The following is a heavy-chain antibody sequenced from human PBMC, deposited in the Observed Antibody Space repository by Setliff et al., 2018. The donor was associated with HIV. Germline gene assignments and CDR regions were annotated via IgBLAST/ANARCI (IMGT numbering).Heavy chain of an antibody. CDR1: GYSFTNND. CDR2: MNPNSGHT. D-gene: IGHD5-12*01. CDR3: AISLLSGRWLLGY. V-gene: IGHV1-8*02. J-gene: IGHJ4*02. Sequence: ASVKVSCKASGYSFTNNDINWVRQATGRGLEWMGWMNPNSGHTGYAHKFKGRVTMTRDTSISTADMELSSLTSEDTAVYYCAISLLSGRWLLGYWGQGTLVTVSS.